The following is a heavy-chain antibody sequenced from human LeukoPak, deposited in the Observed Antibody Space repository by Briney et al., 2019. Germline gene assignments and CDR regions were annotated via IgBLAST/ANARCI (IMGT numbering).Heavy chain of an antibody. Sequence: PSETLSLTCAVYGGSFSGYYWSWIRQPPGKGLEWIGYIYYSGSTNYNPSLKSRVTISVDTSKNQFSLKLSSVTAADTAVYYCARGYSYGVRYFDYWGQGTLVTVSS. D-gene: IGHD5-18*01. J-gene: IGHJ4*02. CDR2: IYYSGST. CDR3: ARGYSYGVRYFDY. V-gene: IGHV4-59*01. CDR1: GGSFSGYY.